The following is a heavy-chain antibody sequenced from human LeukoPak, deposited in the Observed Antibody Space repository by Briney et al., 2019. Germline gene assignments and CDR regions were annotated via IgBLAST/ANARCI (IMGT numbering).Heavy chain of an antibody. Sequence: ASVKVSCKASGYTLTGYYMHWVRQAPGQGLEWMGWINPNSGGTNYAQKFQGRVTMTRDTSISTAYMELSRLRSDDTAVYYCARGPESGYDYGGWYLCYWGQGTLVTVSS. J-gene: IGHJ4*02. D-gene: IGHD5-12*01. V-gene: IGHV1-2*02. CDR1: GYTLTGYY. CDR3: ARGPESGYDYGGWYLCY. CDR2: INPNSGGT.